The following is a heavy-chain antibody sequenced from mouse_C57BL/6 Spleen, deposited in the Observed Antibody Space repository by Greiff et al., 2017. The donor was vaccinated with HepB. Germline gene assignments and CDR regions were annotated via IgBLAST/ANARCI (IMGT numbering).Heavy chain of an antibody. V-gene: IGHV1-15*01. D-gene: IGHD2-2*01. CDR2: IDPETGGT. CDR1: GYTFTDYE. Sequence: VQLQQSGAELVRPGASVTLSCKASGYTFTDYEMHWVKQTPVHGLEWIGAIDPETGGTAYNQKFKGKAILTADKSSSTAYMELRSLTSEDSAVYYCTRRRVTTVYYAMDYWGQGTSVTVSS. J-gene: IGHJ4*01. CDR3: TRRRVTTVYYAMDY.